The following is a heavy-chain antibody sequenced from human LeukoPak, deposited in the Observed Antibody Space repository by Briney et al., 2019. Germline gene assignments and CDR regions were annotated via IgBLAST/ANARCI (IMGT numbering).Heavy chain of an antibody. V-gene: IGHV1-18*01. Sequence: WASVKVSCKASGYTFTSYGISWVRQAPGRGLEWMGWISAYNGNTNYAQKLQGRVTMTTDTSTSTAYMELRSLRSDDTAVYYCAADYHIVATANDAFDIWGQGTMVTVSS. D-gene: IGHD5-12*01. CDR3: AADYHIVATANDAFDI. J-gene: IGHJ3*02. CDR1: GYTFTSYG. CDR2: ISAYNGNT.